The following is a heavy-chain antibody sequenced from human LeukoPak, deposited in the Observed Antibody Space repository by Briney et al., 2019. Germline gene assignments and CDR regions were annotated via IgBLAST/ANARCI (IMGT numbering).Heavy chain of an antibody. V-gene: IGHV3-48*03. D-gene: IGHD4-17*01. CDR2: ISNTGRTI. CDR1: GFIFSSYE. CDR3: TRVIEFGDYIRD. J-gene: IGHJ4*02. Sequence: GGSLRLSCAASGFIFSSYEMNWVRQAPGKGLEWVSYISNTGRTIYYADSVKGRFTISRDNAKTSLYLQMNSLRAEDTAVYYCTRVIEFGDYIRDWGRGTLVTVSS.